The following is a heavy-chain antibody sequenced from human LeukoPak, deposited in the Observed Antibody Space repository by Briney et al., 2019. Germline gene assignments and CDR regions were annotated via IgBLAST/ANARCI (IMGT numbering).Heavy chain of an antibody. CDR3: ARNYNGMSY. Sequence: GGSPRLSCAASGFTFSSYAMSWVRQAPGKGLEWVSAISGSGGSTYYADSVKGRFTISRDNAKNTLYLQMNSLRDDDTAMYYCARNYNGMSYWGQGTLVIVSS. D-gene: IGHD1-26*01. CDR1: GFTFSSYA. CDR2: ISGSGGST. J-gene: IGHJ4*02. V-gene: IGHV3-23*01.